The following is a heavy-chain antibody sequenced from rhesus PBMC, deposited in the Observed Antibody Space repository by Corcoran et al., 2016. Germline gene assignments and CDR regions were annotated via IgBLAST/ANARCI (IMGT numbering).Heavy chain of an antibody. CDR1: GSTFTSFY. CDR2: INPSKGNT. J-gene: IGHJ5-2*02. V-gene: IGHV1S9*01. CDR3: AGRGIAGTGSLDV. Sequence: QVQLVQSGAEVKKPGTSVKLSCTASGSTFTSFYLYWVEPTPGQVLGWMGCINPSKGNTDYAQKFQGRVTMTRDTSTSTAYMELNSLRSEDTAVYYCAGRGIAGTGSLDVWGRGLLVTVSS. D-gene: IGHD1-20*01.